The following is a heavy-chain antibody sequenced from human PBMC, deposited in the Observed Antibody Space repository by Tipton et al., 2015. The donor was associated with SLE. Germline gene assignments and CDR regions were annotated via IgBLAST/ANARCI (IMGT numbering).Heavy chain of an antibody. CDR1: GGSITSYY. CDR3: ARGPAVTTYYYYYYYMDV. V-gene: IGHV4-59*01. J-gene: IGHJ6*03. Sequence: TLSLTCTVAGGSITSYYWSWIRQPPGKGLEWIGDIYYIGNTNYNPSLKSRVTISVDTSKNQFSLKLTSVTAADTAVYYCARGPAVTTYYYYYYYMDVWGKGTTVTVSS. D-gene: IGHD2/OR15-2a*01. CDR2: IYYIGNT.